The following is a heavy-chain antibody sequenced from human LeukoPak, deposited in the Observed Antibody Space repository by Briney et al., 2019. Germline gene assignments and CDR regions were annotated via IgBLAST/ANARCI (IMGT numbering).Heavy chain of an antibody. CDR3: ARDFGARGWFDY. CDR2: ISSLSSYI. J-gene: IGHJ4*02. D-gene: IGHD6-19*01. Sequence: GGSLRLSCAASEFTFSTYSMNWVRQAPGKGLEWVSSISSLSSYIKYADSVKGRFTISRDNAKNSLYLQMNSLRAEDTAVYYCARDFGARGWFDYWGQGTLVTVSS. CDR1: EFTFSTYS. V-gene: IGHV3-21*01.